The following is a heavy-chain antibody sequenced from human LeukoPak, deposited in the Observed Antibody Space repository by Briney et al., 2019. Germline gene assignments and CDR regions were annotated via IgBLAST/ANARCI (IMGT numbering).Heavy chain of an antibody. J-gene: IGHJ4*02. Sequence: GGSLRLSCAASGFSFSSYAMSWVRQAPGKGLERVTTVTASGGETYYADSVKGRFVISRDNSIKKIYLQMDSLRGDDTAIYYCAKGKVNHLGGLDYWGQGTLVPVSS. D-gene: IGHD1-14*01. CDR3: AKGKVNHLGGLDY. CDR1: GFSFSSYA. CDR2: VTASGGET. V-gene: IGHV3-23*01.